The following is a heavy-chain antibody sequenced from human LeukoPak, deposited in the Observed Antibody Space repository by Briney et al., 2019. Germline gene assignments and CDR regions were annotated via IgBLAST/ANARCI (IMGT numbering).Heavy chain of an antibody. CDR3: ARGAAYYDSSGYYYPFDY. CDR2: INPNSGGT. J-gene: IGHJ4*02. Sequence: ASVKVSCKASGYTFTGYYMHWVRQAPGQGLEWMGWINPNSGGTNYAQKFQGRVTMTRDTSISTAYMELSRLRSDDTAVYYCARGAAYYDSSGYYYPFDYWGQGTLVTVSS. V-gene: IGHV1-2*02. D-gene: IGHD3-22*01. CDR1: GYTFTGYY.